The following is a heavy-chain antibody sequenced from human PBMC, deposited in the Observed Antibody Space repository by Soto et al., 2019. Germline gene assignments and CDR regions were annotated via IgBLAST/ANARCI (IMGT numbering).Heavy chain of an antibody. CDR1: GGSVSSGSYY. V-gene: IGHV4-61*01. Sequence: QVQLQESGPGLVKPSETLSLTCTVSGGSVSSGSYYWSWIRQPPGTGLEWIGYIYYSGSTNYNPSRKRRVTITVDTSKNQFSLKLSSVTAADTAVYYCARAYYYYSSGYSDAFDIWGQGTMVTVSS. CDR3: ARAYYYYSSGYSDAFDI. CDR2: IYYSGST. J-gene: IGHJ3*02. D-gene: IGHD3-22*01.